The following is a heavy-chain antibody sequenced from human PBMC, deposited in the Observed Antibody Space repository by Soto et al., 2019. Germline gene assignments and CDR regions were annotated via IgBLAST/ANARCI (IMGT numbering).Heavy chain of an antibody. CDR3: ARHGVLEYSGYDFVGMDV. CDR1: GGSISSSSYY. D-gene: IGHD5-12*01. CDR2: IYYSGST. Sequence: QLQLQESGPGLVKPSETLSLTCTVSGGSISSSSYYWGWIRQPPGKGLEWIGSIYYSGSTYYNPSLKSRVTISVDTSKNQFSLKLSSVNAADTAVYYCARHGVLEYSGYDFVGMDVWGQGTTVTVSS. V-gene: IGHV4-39*01. J-gene: IGHJ6*02.